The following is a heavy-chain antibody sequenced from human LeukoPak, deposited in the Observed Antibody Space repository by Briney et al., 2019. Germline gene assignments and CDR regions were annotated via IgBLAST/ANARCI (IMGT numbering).Heavy chain of an antibody. V-gene: IGHV3-53*01. D-gene: IGHD2-2*01. CDR1: GFTVSSNY. Sequence: GGSLRLSCAASGFTVSSNYMSWVRQAPGKGLEWVSAIYSGGSTYYADSVKGRFTISRDNSKNTLYLQMNSLRAEDTAVYYCARVPRYCSSTSCYDYWGQGTLVTVSS. J-gene: IGHJ4*02. CDR2: IYSGGST. CDR3: ARVPRYCSSTSCYDY.